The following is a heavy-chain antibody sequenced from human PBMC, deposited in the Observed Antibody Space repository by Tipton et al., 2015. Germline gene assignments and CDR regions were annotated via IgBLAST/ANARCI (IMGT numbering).Heavy chain of an antibody. Sequence: GSLRLSCAASGFTFSPYSMNWVRQAPGKGLEWISYISGSSSTIHYADSVKGRFTISRDNAKNSLYLQMNSLRGDDTAVYYCVRDCNITSCYYQLTMDLWGQGTTVTVSS. CDR1: GFTFSPYS. D-gene: IGHD2-2*01. J-gene: IGHJ6*02. V-gene: IGHV3-48*01. CDR3: VRDCNITSCYYQLTMDL. CDR2: ISGSSSTI.